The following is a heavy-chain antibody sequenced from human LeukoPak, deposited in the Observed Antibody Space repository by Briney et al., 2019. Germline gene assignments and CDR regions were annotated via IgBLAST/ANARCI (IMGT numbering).Heavy chain of an antibody. V-gene: IGHV4-30-4*01. CDR1: GGSIGSGDYY. CDR2: FYYSGSP. CDR3: ASTEDYGDYEQFNYYYYGMDV. J-gene: IGHJ6*02. Sequence: SETLSLTCTVSGGSIGSGDYYWSWVRQPPGKGLEWIGYFYYSGSPHYNPSLKSRVTISVDTPTNQFSLRLSSVTAADTAVYYCASTEDYGDYEQFNYYYYGMDVWGQGTTVTVSS. D-gene: IGHD4-17*01.